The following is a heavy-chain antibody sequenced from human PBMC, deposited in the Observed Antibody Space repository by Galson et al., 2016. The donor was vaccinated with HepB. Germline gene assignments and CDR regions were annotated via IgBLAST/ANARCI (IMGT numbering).Heavy chain of an antibody. CDR1: GGSFGSFA. CDR3: ATTRLLDN. CDR2: IIPIRDVT. Sequence: SVKVSCKASGGSFGSFAINWVRQAPGQGLEWMGRIIPIRDVTNYAPGFQGRLTITADRSTRTAFMRLSSLRSDDTAFYYCATTRLLDNWGQGILVTVSS. J-gene: IGHJ4*02. V-gene: IGHV1-69*04.